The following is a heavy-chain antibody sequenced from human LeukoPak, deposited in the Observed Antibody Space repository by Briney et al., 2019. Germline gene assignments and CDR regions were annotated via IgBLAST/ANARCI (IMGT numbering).Heavy chain of an antibody. CDR2: IYSDNT. Sequence: GGSLRLSCTVSGFTVSSNSMSWVRQAPGKGVAWVSFIYSDNTHYSNSVKGRFTISRDNSKNTLYLQMNSLRAEDTAVYDCARRAGAYSHPYDYWGQGTLVTVSS. J-gene: IGHJ4*02. CDR3: ARRAGAYSHPYDY. CDR1: GFTVSSNS. V-gene: IGHV3-53*01. D-gene: IGHD4/OR15-4a*01.